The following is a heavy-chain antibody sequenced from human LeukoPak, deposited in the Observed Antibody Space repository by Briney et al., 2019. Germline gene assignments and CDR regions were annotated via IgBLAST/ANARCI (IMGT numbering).Heavy chain of an antibody. CDR1: GFTFSSYS. CDR3: AKDPEIMVRGVMDYYGMDV. Sequence: GGSLRLSCAASGFTFSSYSMNWVRQAPGKGLEWVSYISSSSSTIYYADSVKGRFTISRDNAKNSLYLQMNSLRAEDTAVYYCAKDPEIMVRGVMDYYGMDVWGQGTTVTVSS. CDR2: ISSSSSTI. D-gene: IGHD3-10*01. J-gene: IGHJ6*02. V-gene: IGHV3-48*01.